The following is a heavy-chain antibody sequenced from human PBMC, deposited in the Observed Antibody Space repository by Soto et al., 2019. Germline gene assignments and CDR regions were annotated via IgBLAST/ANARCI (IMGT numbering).Heavy chain of an antibody. CDR1: GGSFSSYA. CDR2: IIPIFGAA. V-gene: IGHV1-69*01. CDR3: ARAKVGGSLKYYFDY. Sequence: QVQLVQSGAEVKKPGSSVKVSCKASGGSFSSYAISWVRQAPGQGLEWMGGIIPIFGAANYAQKFQGRVTITADESTSTPYMELSSLRSEDTAVYFCARAKVGGSLKYYFDYWGQGTLVTVSS. J-gene: IGHJ4*02. D-gene: IGHD1-26*01.